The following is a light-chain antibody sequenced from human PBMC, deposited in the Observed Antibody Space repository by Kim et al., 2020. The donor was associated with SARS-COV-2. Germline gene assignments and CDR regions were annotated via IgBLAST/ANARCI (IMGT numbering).Light chain of an antibody. V-gene: IGKV2-28*01. CDR3: MQALQTQ. CDR1: QSLLHSNGYNY. J-gene: IGKJ1*01. CDR2: LGS. Sequence: DIVMTQSPLSLPVTPGEPASISFRSSQSLLHSNGYNYLDWYLQKPGQSPQLLIYLGSNLASGVPDRFSGSGSGTDFTLKISRVEAEDVGVYYCMQALQTQFGQGTKVDIK.